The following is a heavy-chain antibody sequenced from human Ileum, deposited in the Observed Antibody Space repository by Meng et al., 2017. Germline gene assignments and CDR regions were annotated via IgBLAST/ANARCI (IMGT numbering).Heavy chain of an antibody. Sequence: VHLTACGGGLLKPSVTLSLTCAVYGGSFSGYYWSWIRQPPGKGLEWIGEINHGGSTNYNPSLKSRVTISVDTSKNQFSLKLSSVTAADTAVYYCARGGPWFDPWGQGTLVTVSS. CDR3: ARGGPWFDP. CDR1: GGSFSGYY. J-gene: IGHJ5*02. V-gene: IGHV4-34*01. CDR2: INHGGST.